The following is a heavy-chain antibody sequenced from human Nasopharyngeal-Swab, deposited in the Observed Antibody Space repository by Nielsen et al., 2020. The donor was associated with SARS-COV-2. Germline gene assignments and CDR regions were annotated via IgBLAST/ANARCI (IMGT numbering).Heavy chain of an antibody. CDR2: IWYDGSNK. J-gene: IGHJ6*02. D-gene: IGHD4-17*01. CDR1: GFTFSSYV. CDR3: ARGYGDYVMDV. Sequence: GASLQISWAASGFTFSSYVMHWVRQAPGKGLEWVAVIWYDGSNKYYADSVKGRFTISRDNSKNTLYLQMNSLRAEDRAVYYCARGYGDYVMDVWGQGTTVTVSS. V-gene: IGHV3-33*01.